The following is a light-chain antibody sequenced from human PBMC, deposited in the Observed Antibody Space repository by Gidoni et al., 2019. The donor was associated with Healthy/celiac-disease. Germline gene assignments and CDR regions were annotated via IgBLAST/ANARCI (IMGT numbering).Light chain of an antibody. CDR3: QQYYSTPRT. Sequence: DIVMTQSPDSLAVSLGERATIHCKSSQSVLYSSNNKNYLAWYQQKPGQPPNLHIYWASTRESGVPDRFSGSGSGTDFTLTISSLQAEDVAFYYCQQYYSTPRTFGQGTKVEIK. V-gene: IGKV4-1*01. CDR2: WAS. J-gene: IGKJ1*01. CDR1: QSVLYSSNNKNY.